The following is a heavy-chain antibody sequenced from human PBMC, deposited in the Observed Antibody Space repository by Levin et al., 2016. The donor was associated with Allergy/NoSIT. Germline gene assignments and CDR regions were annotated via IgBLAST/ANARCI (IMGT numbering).Heavy chain of an antibody. CDR2: MYHSGST. D-gene: IGHD4-17*01. J-gene: IGHJ3*02. Sequence: WIRQPPGKGLEWIGYMYHSGSTNYNPSLKSRVTISVDTSRKQLSLNVTSVTAADTAMYYCARGDYGDPEAFDIWGQGTMVTVSS. CDR3: ARGDYGDPEAFDI. V-gene: IGHV4-59*01.